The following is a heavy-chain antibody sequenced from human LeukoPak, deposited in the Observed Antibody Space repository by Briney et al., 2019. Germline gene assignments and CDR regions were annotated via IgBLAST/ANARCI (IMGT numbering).Heavy chain of an antibody. J-gene: IGHJ4*02. V-gene: IGHV3-48*03. CDR3: ARGPAAILVDYFDY. D-gene: IGHD2-2*02. Sequence: PGGSLRLSCAASGFTFSSYEMNWVRQAPGKGLEWVSYIGSSGSTIYYADSVKGRFTISRDNAKNSLYLQMNSLRAEDTAVYYCARGPAAILVDYFDYWGQGTLVTVSS. CDR1: GFTFSSYE. CDR2: IGSSGSTI.